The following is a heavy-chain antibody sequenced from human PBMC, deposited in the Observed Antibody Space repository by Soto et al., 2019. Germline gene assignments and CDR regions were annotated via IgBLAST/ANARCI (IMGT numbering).Heavy chain of an antibody. V-gene: IGHV1-8*01. J-gene: IGHJ6*03. Sequence: QVQLVQSGAEVKKPGASVKVSCKASGYTFTSYDINWVRQATGQGLEWMGWMNPNSGNTGYAQKFQGRVTMTRNTSISTVYMELSSLRSEDTAVYYCAREGDMITFGGVIVFDYYDMDVWGKGTTVTVSS. CDR2: MNPNSGNT. CDR1: GYTFTSYD. D-gene: IGHD3-16*02. CDR3: AREGDMITFGGVIVFDYYDMDV.